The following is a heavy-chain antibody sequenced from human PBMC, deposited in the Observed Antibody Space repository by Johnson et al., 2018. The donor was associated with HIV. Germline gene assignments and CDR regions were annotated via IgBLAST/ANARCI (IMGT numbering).Heavy chain of an antibody. CDR1: GFTFSNAW. V-gene: IGHV3-69-1*01. D-gene: IGHD6-6*01. Sequence: VQLVESGGGLVQPGGSLRLSCAASGFTFSNAWMSWVRQAPGKGLEWVLALSGSGVTYYADSVKGRFIISRDNAKNSLYLQMNSLRAEDTAVYYCAREGSKEQLVPLDAFDIWGQGTMVTVSS. CDR3: AREGSKEQLVPLDAFDI. CDR2: LSGSGVT. J-gene: IGHJ3*02.